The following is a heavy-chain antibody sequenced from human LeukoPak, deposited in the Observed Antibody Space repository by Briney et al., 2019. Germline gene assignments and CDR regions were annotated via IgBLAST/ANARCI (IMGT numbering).Heavy chain of an antibody. CDR1: GFTFSNHW. CDR3: AKATSSEVGAGYSPN. Sequence: LPGGSLRLSCAASGFTFSNHWMHWVRQAPGKGLVWVSRINSDGSSTSYADSVKGRFTISRDNAKNSLYLQMNSLRPDDTALYYCAKATSSEVGAGYSPNWGQGTLVTVSS. CDR2: INSDGSST. D-gene: IGHD2-21*02. J-gene: IGHJ4*02. V-gene: IGHV3-74*01.